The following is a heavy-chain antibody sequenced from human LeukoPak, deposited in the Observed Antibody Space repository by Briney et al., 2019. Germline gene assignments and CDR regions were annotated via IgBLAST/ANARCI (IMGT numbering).Heavy chain of an antibody. J-gene: IGHJ5*02. CDR2: IYYSGST. CDR3: ARHRGEYGDYGGWFDP. CDR1: GGSISSSSYY. Sequence: SETLSLTCTVSGGSISSSSYYWSWIRQPPGKGLEWIGYIYYSGSTNYNPSLKSRVTISVDTSKNQFSLKLSSVTAADTAVYYCARHRGEYGDYGGWFDPWGQGTLVTVSS. V-gene: IGHV4-61*05. D-gene: IGHD4-17*01.